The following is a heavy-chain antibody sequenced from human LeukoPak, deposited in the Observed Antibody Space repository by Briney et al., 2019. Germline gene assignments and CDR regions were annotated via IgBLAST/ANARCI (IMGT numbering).Heavy chain of an antibody. J-gene: IGHJ6*02. CDR1: GFTFSSYW. CDR3: ARVKGRASYGDYGYYYYGMDV. V-gene: IGHV3-74*01. CDR2: INSDGSST. D-gene: IGHD4-17*01. Sequence: PGGSLRLSCAASGFTFSSYWMHWVRQAPGKGLVWVSRINSDGSSTSYADSVKGRFTISRDNSKNTLYLQMDSLRVEDTAVYYCARVKGRASYGDYGYYYYGMDVWGQGTAVTVSS.